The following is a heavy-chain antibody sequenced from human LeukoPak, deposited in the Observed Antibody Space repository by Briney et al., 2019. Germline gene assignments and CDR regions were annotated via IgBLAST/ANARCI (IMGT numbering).Heavy chain of an antibody. V-gene: IGHV3-48*03. D-gene: IGHD2-2*01. CDR3: ARETDSTLFDY. Sequence: GGSLRLSCAASGFTFSIYEMNWVRQAPGKGLEWISYISSSGSTIFYADSVKGRFTISRDNAKNSLYLQMNSLRAEDTAVYYCARETDSTLFDYWGQGTLVTVSS. CDR2: ISSSGSTI. J-gene: IGHJ4*02. CDR1: GFTFSIYE.